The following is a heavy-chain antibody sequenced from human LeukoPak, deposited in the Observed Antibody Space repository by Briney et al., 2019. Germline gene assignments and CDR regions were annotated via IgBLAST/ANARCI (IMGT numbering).Heavy chain of an antibody. D-gene: IGHD1-14*01. V-gene: IGHV3-74*01. CDR1: GFTFRNHW. J-gene: IGHJ4*02. CDR2: IKCDGSTT. Sequence: GGSLRLSCAASGFTFRNHWMHWVRRTPGKGLVWVSHIKCDGSTTTKADSMKTRFTIYRDGAKNTLYLQMNSLRGEDTAVYYCTRDAAGLDYWGQGTLVTVSS. CDR3: TRDAAGLDY.